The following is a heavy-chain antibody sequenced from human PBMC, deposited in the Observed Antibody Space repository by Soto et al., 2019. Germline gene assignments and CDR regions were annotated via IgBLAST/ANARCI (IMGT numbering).Heavy chain of an antibody. D-gene: IGHD5-18*01. Sequence: PGGSLRLSCAASGFTFSSYSMNWVRQAPGKGLEWVSSISSSSSYIYYADSVKGRFTISRDNAKNSLYLQMNSLRAEDTAVYYCARLWGVDTAMVGDYWGQGTLVTVSS. V-gene: IGHV3-21*01. J-gene: IGHJ4*02. CDR1: GFTFSSYS. CDR2: ISSSSSYI. CDR3: ARLWGVDTAMVGDY.